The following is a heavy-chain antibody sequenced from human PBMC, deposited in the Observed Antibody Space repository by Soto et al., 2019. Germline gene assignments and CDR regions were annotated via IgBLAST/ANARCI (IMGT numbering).Heavy chain of an antibody. J-gene: IGHJ3*02. D-gene: IGHD3-22*01. CDR3: ARRSDYESRGYACDI. CDR2: IYYRGST. CDR1: GGSIRSGDYY. Sequence: SETLSLTCTVSGGSIRSGDYYWSLIRQPPGTGLEWIGYIYYRGSTYYNPSLKSRVTISVDTSKTKFHLQRSSVTAEETAVYYCARRSDYESRGYACDIWGQGTMVTV. V-gene: IGHV4-30-4*01.